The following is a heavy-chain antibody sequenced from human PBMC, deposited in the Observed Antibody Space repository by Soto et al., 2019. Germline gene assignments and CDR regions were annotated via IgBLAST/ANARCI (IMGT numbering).Heavy chain of an antibody. CDR1: GGSISSYY. CDR2: IYYSGST. Sequence: QVQLQESGPGLVKPSETLSLTCTVSGGSISSYYWSWIRQPPGKGLEWIGYIYYSGSTNYNPSLKSRVTISVDTSKNQFSLKLSSVTAADTAVYYCARTEGPHNWFDPWGQGTLVTVSS. V-gene: IGHV4-59*01. J-gene: IGHJ5*02. CDR3: ARTEGPHNWFDP.